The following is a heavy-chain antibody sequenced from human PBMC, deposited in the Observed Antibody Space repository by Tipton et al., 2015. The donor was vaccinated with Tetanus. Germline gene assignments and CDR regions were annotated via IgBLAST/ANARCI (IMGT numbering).Heavy chain of an antibody. CDR2: IYYSGST. Sequence: TLSLTCTVSGASISGSPYFWNWIRQQPGKGPEWIGYIYYSGSTYYNPSLESRITMSVDTSKNQFSLKMNSVTAADTAVYYCAKDQGGGRVVRLNWFDPWGPRTLVTVSS. CDR1: GASISGSPYF. D-gene: IGHD6-6*01. V-gene: IGHV4-31*03. J-gene: IGHJ5*02. CDR3: AKDQGGGRVVRLNWFDP.